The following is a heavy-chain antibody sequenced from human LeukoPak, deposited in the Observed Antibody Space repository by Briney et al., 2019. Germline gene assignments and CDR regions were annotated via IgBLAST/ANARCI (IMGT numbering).Heavy chain of an antibody. Sequence: SETLSLTCSVSGDSITGHYLTWIRQPPGNGLEWIGSIYIDGITHYNSSLQSRVTLSIDTSKNHFSLRLTSVTAADTAVFYCARLFTRAWEYRYGMDVWGQGTAVTVSS. CDR2: IYIDGIT. D-gene: IGHD1-26*01. CDR3: ARLFTRAWEYRYGMDV. V-gene: IGHV4-4*08. J-gene: IGHJ6*02. CDR1: GDSITGHY.